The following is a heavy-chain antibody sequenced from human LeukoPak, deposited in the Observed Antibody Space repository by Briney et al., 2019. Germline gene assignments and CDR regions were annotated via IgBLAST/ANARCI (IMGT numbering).Heavy chain of an antibody. CDR3: ARPLVRGVIFDVLDV. V-gene: IGHV1-2*02. J-gene: IGHJ6*02. CDR2: INPNNGGT. CDR1: GYTFTDYY. Sequence: ASVKVSCKASGYTFTDYYMHWVRQAPGQGLEWMGWINPNNGGTDYAQKFQGRVTMARDTYISTAYMELSRLRSDDTAVYYCARPLVRGVIFDVLDVWGQGTTVTVSS. D-gene: IGHD3-10*01.